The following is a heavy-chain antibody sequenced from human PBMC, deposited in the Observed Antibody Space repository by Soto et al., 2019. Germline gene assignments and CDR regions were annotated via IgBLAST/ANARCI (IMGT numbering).Heavy chain of an antibody. CDR2: ISYDGSNI. Sequence: GGSLRLSCAASGFTFRSYGMHWVRQAPGKGLEWVAVISYDGSNIYYADSVKGRFTISRDNSKNTLFLQMNSLRAEDTAVYYCTKGFYYYDTSSYLPDYWGQGTLVTVSS. CDR3: TKGFYYYDTSSYLPDY. CDR1: GFTFRSYG. V-gene: IGHV3-30*18. D-gene: IGHD3-22*01. J-gene: IGHJ4*02.